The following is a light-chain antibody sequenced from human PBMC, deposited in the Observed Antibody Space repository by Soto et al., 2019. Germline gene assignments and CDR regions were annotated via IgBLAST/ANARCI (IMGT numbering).Light chain of an antibody. CDR1: SSDVGAYDY. J-gene: IGLJ2*01. Sequence: QSALTQPASVSGSPGQSIAISCTGTSSDVGAYDYVSWYQQHPGKAPKLMIYDVKYRPSGVANRFSGSKSGNTASLTISGLQAEDEADYYYSFYTCSNAVIFGGGTKLTVL. CDR2: DVK. V-gene: IGLV2-14*01. CDR3: SFYTCSNAVI.